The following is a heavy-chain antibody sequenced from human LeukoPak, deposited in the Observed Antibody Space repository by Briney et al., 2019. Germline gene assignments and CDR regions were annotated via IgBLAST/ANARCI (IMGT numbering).Heavy chain of an antibody. CDR2: IYGGGSGST. V-gene: IGHV3-23*01. J-gene: IGHJ4*02. D-gene: IGHD4-4*01. Sequence: PGGSLRLSCVASGFTFSKYTMSWVRQAPGKGLEWVSGIYGGGSGSTFYAESVKGRFTISRDNSKNTLYLQMNSLRDEDTALYYCAKDIRSSTVTSSFDYWGQGTLVTVSS. CDR3: AKDIRSSTVTSSFDY. CDR1: GFTFSKYT.